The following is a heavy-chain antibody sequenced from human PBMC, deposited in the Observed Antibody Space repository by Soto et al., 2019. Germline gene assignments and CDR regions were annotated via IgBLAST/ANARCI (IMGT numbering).Heavy chain of an antibody. V-gene: IGHV4-4*02. Sequence: PWETLSLTCAVSGCSISSNNFWRLVRQPPGRGLGWVGVIYRGGGTNYSPSLKSRVTISVDKSNNHFSLKRNSVTAADTAVYSCARDTASNYYISHYYYPHLDSCGQGALVTVSS. J-gene: IGHJ5*01. CDR2: IYRGGGT. CDR3: ARDTASNYYISHYYYPHLDS. D-gene: IGHD3-22*01. CDR1: GCSISSNNF.